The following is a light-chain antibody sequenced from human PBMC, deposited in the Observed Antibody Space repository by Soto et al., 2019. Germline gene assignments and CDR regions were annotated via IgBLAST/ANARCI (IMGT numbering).Light chain of an antibody. CDR2: RND. CDR1: RSNIGSNY. J-gene: IGLJ2*01. Sequence: QSVLTQPPSVSGTPGQRVTISCSGSRSNIGSNYVYWYQQLPGTTPKLLIYRNDQRRSGVPARFSGSKSGTSVSLAIRGLRSDDEADYYCAAWDDNLSGVLFGGGTQLTVL. CDR3: AAWDDNLSGVL. V-gene: IGLV1-47*01.